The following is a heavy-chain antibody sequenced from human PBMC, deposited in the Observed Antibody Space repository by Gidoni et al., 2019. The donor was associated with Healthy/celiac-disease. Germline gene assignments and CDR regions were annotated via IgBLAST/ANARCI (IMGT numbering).Heavy chain of an antibody. CDR2: IKSKTDGGTT. V-gene: IGHV3-15*01. Sequence: EVQLVESGGGLVKPGGSLRLSCAASGFTSSNAWMSWVRQAPGKGLEWVGRIKSKTDGGTTDYAAPVKGRFTISRDDSKNTLYLQMNSLKTEDTAVYYCTTVPHDYGDFTDDYWGQGTLVTVSS. J-gene: IGHJ4*02. CDR3: TTVPHDYGDFTDDY. D-gene: IGHD4-17*01. CDR1: GFTSSNAW.